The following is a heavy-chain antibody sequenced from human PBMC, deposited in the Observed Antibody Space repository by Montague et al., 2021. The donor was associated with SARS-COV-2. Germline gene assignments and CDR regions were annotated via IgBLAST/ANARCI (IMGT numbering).Heavy chain of an antibody. CDR1: GGSFSAHS. D-gene: IGHD1-26*01. J-gene: IGHJ6*03. V-gene: IGHV4-34*01. Sequence: SETLSLTCAVYGGSFSAHSSSSVRHPPGRGLEWLGVVSESGPINYNPSLKNRVTISVATPTNQYSLKLRSLTAADTAVYFCAGGRTAAEPATALGLGFFYSYYMDVWGKGTTVSVSS. CDR2: VSESGPI. CDR3: AGGRTAAEPATALGLGFFYSYYMDV.